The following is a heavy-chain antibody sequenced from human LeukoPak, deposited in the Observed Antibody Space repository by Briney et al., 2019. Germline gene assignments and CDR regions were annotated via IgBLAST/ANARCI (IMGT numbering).Heavy chain of an antibody. J-gene: IGHJ4*02. D-gene: IGHD1-26*01. CDR2: IYHSGST. V-gene: IGHV4-38-2*02. CDR3: ARDEGVGARGGFDY. Sequence: SETLSLTCTVSGYSISSGYYWGWIRQPPGKGLEWIGSIYHSGSTYYNPSLKSRVTISVDTSKNQFSLKLSSVTAADTAVYYCARDEGVGARGGFDYWGQGTLVTVSS. CDR1: GYSISSGYY.